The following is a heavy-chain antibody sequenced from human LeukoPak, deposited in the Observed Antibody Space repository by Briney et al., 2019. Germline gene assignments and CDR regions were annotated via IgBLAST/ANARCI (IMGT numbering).Heavy chain of an antibody. CDR1: GGSISSGGYY. CDR2: IYHSGST. D-gene: IGHD3-10*01. CDR3: ARVWFGELFDALDI. Sequence: PSQTLSLTCTVSGGSISSGGYYWSWIRQPPGKGLEWIGYIYHSGSTYYNPSLKSRVTISVDRSKNQFSLKLSSVTAADTAVYYCARVWFGELFDALDIWGQGTMVTVSS. V-gene: IGHV4-30-2*01. J-gene: IGHJ3*02.